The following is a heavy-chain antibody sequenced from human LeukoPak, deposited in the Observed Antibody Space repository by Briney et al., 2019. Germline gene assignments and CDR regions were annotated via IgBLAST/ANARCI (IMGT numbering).Heavy chain of an antibody. V-gene: IGHV3-21*01. CDR3: ARPTGVDTAMVIDY. Sequence: GGSLRLTCAASGFTVSSNYMSWVRQAPGKGLEWVSSISSSSSYIYYADSVKGRFTISRDNAKNSLYLQMNSLRAEDTAVYYCARPTGVDTAMVIDYWGQGTLVTVSS. D-gene: IGHD5-18*01. CDR1: GFTVSSNY. J-gene: IGHJ4*02. CDR2: ISSSSSYI.